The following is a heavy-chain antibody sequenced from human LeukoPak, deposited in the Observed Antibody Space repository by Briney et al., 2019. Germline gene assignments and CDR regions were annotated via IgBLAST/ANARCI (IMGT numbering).Heavy chain of an antibody. J-gene: IGHJ4*02. CDR3: AKAFSIWSGYQEGGPFDY. CDR2: ISVNGDTT. V-gene: IGHV3-23*01. D-gene: IGHD3-3*01. Sequence: HPGGSLRLSCAVSGFSVTSYGMSWVRQAPGKGLEWISAISVNGDTTWYADSVKGRFIISRDNSENTLYLQMNSLRAEDTAVYYCAKAFSIWSGYQEGGPFDYWGQGTLVTVSS. CDR1: GFSVTSYG.